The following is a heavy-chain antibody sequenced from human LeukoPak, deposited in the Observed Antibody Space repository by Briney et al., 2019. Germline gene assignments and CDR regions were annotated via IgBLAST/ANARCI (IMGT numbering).Heavy chain of an antibody. CDR2: IYYSGST. J-gene: IGHJ4*02. V-gene: IGHV4-61*01. Sequence: PSETLSLTCTVSGGSVSSGSYYWSWIRQPPGKGLEWIGYIYYSGSTNYNPSLKSRVTISVDTSKNQFSLKLSSVTAADTAVYYCARKRRDGYNIDYWGQGTLVTVSS. CDR3: ARKRRDGYNIDY. CDR1: GGSVSSGSYY. D-gene: IGHD5-24*01.